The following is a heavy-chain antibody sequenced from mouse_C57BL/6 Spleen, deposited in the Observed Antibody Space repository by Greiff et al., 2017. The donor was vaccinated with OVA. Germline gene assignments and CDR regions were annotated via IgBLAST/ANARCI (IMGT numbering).Heavy chain of an antibody. D-gene: IGHD4-1*01. Sequence: QVQLQQSGPELVKPGASVKISCKASGYAFSSSWMNWVKQRPGKGLEWIGRIYPGDGDTNYNGKFKGKATLTADKSSSTAYMQLSSLTSEDSAVYFCARSPGTYYFDYWGQGTTLTVSS. J-gene: IGHJ2*01. CDR2: IYPGDGDT. CDR3: ARSPGTYYFDY. CDR1: GYAFSSSW. V-gene: IGHV1-82*01.